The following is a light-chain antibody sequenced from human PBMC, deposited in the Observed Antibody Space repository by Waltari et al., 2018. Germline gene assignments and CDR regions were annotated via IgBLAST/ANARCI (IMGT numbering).Light chain of an antibody. Sequence: EVVMTQSPATLSVSQGARATLSCRASQSISINMVWYQQRPGQAPRLLIYEASMRATDIPARFSCSGSGTEFTLTISSVQSEDAAVYYCQQFNDWPRTFGQGTKVEIK. CDR2: EAS. J-gene: IGKJ1*01. V-gene: IGKV3-15*01. CDR1: QSISIN. CDR3: QQFNDWPRT.